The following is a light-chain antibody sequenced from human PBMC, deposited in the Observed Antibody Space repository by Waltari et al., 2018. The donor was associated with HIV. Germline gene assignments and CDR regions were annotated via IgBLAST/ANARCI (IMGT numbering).Light chain of an antibody. Sequence: DIVMTQSPDSLAVSLGERATINYKSSQSIFYNSNNKNYLAWYQQKPGQPPKLLIYWASTRESGVPDRFSGSGSGTYFTLTISSLQAEDVAVYYCQQYFTSPVTFGQGTKLEIK. V-gene: IGKV4-1*01. J-gene: IGKJ2*01. CDR2: WAS. CDR1: QSIFYNSNNKNY. CDR3: QQYFTSPVT.